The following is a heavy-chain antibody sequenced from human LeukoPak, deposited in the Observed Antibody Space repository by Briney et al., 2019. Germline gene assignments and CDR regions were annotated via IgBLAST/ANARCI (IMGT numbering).Heavy chain of an antibody. V-gene: IGHV4-59*02. CDR1: GGSVSGYY. CDR3: ARIHKYCSGGACYVLDN. Sequence: SETLSLTCVVSGGSVSGYYWGWIRQPPGRGLEWIGYVYYSGSTNYNPSFKSRITISVDTSRNQFSLQLSSVTAADTAVYYCARIHKYCSGGACYVLDNWGQGALVAVSS. CDR2: VYYSGST. D-gene: IGHD2-15*01. J-gene: IGHJ4*02.